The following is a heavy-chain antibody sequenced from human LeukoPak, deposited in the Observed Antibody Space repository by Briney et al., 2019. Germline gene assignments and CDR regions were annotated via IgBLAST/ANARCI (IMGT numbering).Heavy chain of an antibody. V-gene: IGHV4-34*01. CDR2: INHIGST. Sequence: PSETLSLTCAVYGGSFSGYYWSWIRQPPGKGLEWIGEINHIGSTNYNPSLKSRVTISVDTSKNQFSLKLSSVTAADTAVYYCARGISDFWSGYYLYFDYWGQGTLVTVSS. D-gene: IGHD3-3*01. CDR1: GGSFSGYY. J-gene: IGHJ4*02. CDR3: ARGISDFWSGYYLYFDY.